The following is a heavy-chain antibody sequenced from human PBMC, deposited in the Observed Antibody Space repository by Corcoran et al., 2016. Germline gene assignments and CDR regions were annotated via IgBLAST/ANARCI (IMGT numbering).Heavy chain of an antibody. Sequence: QVQLVQSGTAVKKPGASVKVSCKASGYTFTSYYMHWVRQAPGQGLEWMGIINPSGGSTSYAQKFQGRVTMTRDTSTSTVYMELSSLRSEDTAVYYCARALSYYDFWSGQLYYFDYWGQGTLVTVSS. CDR3: ARALSYYDFWSGQLYYFDY. CDR2: INPSGGST. V-gene: IGHV1-46*01. CDR1: GYTFTSYY. J-gene: IGHJ4*02. D-gene: IGHD3-3*01.